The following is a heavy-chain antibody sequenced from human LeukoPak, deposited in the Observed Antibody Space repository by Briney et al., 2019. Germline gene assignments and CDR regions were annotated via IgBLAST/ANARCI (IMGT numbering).Heavy chain of an antibody. CDR3: AWVDPIYYSGMDV. CDR1: GYTFTSYG. V-gene: IGHV1-18*01. J-gene: IGHJ6*02. Sequence: GASVKVSCKASGYTFTSYGISWVRQAPGQGLEWMGWISAYNGNTNYAQKLQGRVTMTTDTSTSTAYMELRGLRSDDTAVYYCAWVDPIYYSGMDVWAKGPRSPSP. D-gene: IGHD5-12*01. CDR2: ISAYNGNT.